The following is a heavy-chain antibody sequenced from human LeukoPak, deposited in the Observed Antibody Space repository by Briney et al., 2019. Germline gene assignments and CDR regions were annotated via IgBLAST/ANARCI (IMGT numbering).Heavy chain of an antibody. CDR2: ISSSSSYI. CDR1: GFTFSSYS. V-gene: IGHV3-21*01. CDR3: ARGTSAGGPISPFDF. Sequence: GGSLRLSCAASGFTFSSYSMNWVRQAPGKGLEWVSSISSSSSYIYYADSVKGRFTISRDNAKNSLYLQMNSLRAEDTGIYYCARGTSAGGPISPFDFWGQGTVVTVSS. J-gene: IGHJ4*02. D-gene: IGHD6-13*01.